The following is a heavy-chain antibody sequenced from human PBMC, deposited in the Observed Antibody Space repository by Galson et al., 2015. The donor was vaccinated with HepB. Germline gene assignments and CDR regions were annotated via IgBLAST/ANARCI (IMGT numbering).Heavy chain of an antibody. CDR3: AKDRRRDYYVVPDY. CDR1: GFTFSNYA. Sequence: SLRLSCAASGFTFSNYAMSWVRQAPGKGLEWVSSISDRGDSTYYADSVKGRFTISRDNSKNTVFLQMSNLRAEDTAVYHCAKDRRRDYYVVPDYWGQGTLVTVSS. D-gene: IGHD3-10*02. CDR2: ISDRGDST. V-gene: IGHV3-23*01. J-gene: IGHJ4*02.